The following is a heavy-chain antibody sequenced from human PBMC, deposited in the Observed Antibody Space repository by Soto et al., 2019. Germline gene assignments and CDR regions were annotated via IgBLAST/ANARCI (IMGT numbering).Heavy chain of an antibody. D-gene: IGHD6-13*01. Sequence: PSETLSLTCTVSGGSVSSGGYSWNWIRQPPGKGLEWIGYVYYSENTKYNPSLKSRVTISVDTSKDQISLKLSSVTAADTAVYYCERVVLGYSKSWGFDSWGQGTPAPVSS. CDR2: VYYSENT. J-gene: IGHJ4*02. CDR3: ERVVLGYSKSWGFDS. CDR1: GGSVSSGGYS. V-gene: IGHV4-61*08.